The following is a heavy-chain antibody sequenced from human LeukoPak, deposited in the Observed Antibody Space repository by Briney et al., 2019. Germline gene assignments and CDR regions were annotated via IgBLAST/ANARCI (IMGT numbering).Heavy chain of an antibody. J-gene: IGHJ6*03. CDR3: ARDHRPEIQYYYMDV. CDR1: GFSLSNYG. CDR2: LLYDGNTK. V-gene: IGHV3-33*01. Sequence: PGGSLRLPCAASGFSLSNYGIHWVRQAPGKGLEWVAALLYDGNTKHYADSVRGRFTISRDISKNTFYVQMNSLTAEDTAVYYCARDHRPEIQYYYMDVWGKVTTVAVSS. D-gene: IGHD1-14*01.